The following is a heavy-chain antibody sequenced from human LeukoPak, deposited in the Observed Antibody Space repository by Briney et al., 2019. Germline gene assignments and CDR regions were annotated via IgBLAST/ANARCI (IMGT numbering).Heavy chain of an antibody. CDR1: GFTFSSYS. CDR2: ITSSSSYI. CDR3: ARDEVADY. V-gene: IGHV3-21*01. Sequence: PGGSLRLSCAASGFTFSSYSMSWVRQAPGKGLEWVSSITSSSSYIYYADSLKGRFTISRDNAQNSLYLQMDSLRAEDTAVYYCARDEVADYWGQGTLVTVSS. J-gene: IGHJ4*02. D-gene: IGHD2-15*01.